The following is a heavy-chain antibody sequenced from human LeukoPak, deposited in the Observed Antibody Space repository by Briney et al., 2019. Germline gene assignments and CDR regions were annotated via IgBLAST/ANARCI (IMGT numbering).Heavy chain of an antibody. CDR2: ISYDGSNK. Sequence: GGSLRLSCAASGFSFNSCAIHWVRQAPGKGLEWVTVISYDGSNKHYADSVRGRFTISRDNSKNTLYLQMNSLRAEDTAVYYCAQGGSEIYYFYHGLDVWGRGTTVTVSS. V-gene: IGHV3-30*18. J-gene: IGHJ6*02. CDR3: AQGGSEIYYFYHGLDV. CDR1: GFSFNSCA. D-gene: IGHD3-10*01.